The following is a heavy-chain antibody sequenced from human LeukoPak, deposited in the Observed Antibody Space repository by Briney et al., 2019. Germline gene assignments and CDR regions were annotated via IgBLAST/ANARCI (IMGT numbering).Heavy chain of an antibody. CDR3: ARDPNGDYIGAFDF. CDR1: GFTFNNYA. V-gene: IGHV3-23*01. J-gene: IGHJ3*01. CDR2: ITGGGRT. Sequence: GGSLRLSCAASGFTFNNYAAMWARQAQGQGLEWVSAITGGGRTYYADSVKGRFTISRDNSKNTLYLQMNRLRAEDTARYFCARDPNGDYIGAFDFLGQGTVVTVSS. D-gene: IGHD4-17*01.